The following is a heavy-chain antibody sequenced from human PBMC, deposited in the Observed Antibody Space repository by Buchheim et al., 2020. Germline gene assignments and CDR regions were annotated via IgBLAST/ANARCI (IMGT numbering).Heavy chain of an antibody. Sequence: EVQLVESGGGLVKPGGSLRLSCAASGFTFSSYSMNWVRQAPGKGLEWVSSISSSSSYIYYADSVKGRFTISRDNAKNSLYLQMNSLRAEDTAVYYCASSQQGYCSSTSCYRDYYYYGMDVWGQGTT. V-gene: IGHV3-21*01. D-gene: IGHD2-2*01. CDR1: GFTFSSYS. J-gene: IGHJ6*02. CDR2: ISSSSSYI. CDR3: ASSQQGYCSSTSCYRDYYYYGMDV.